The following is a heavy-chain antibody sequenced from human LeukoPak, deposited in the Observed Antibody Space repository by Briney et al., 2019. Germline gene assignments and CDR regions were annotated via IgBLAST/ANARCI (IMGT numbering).Heavy chain of an antibody. J-gene: IGHJ4*02. D-gene: IGHD3-10*01. Sequence: GESLKISCKGSGYSFSSNWVGWVRQMPGKGLEWMGIIYPGDSDTRYSPSFQGQVTISADKSISTAYLQWSSLKASDTAMYYCARPSGELVFDYWGQGTLVTVSS. CDR2: IYPGDSDT. CDR3: ARPSGELVFDY. V-gene: IGHV5-51*01. CDR1: GYSFSSNW.